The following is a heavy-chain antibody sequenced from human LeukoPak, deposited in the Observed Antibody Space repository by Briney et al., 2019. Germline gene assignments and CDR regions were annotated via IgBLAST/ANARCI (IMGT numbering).Heavy chain of an antibody. V-gene: IGHV4-30-4*08. D-gene: IGHD5-18*01. CDR1: RGSISNADYY. J-gene: IGHJ4*02. Sequence: SQTLSLTCTVSRGSISNADYYWSWIRQHPGKGLEWIGYIYYSGSTYYNPSLKSRVTISIDTSKNQLSLKLNSVTAADTAVYYCASGERGYSYGPLDYWGQGTLVTVSS. CDR3: ASGERGYSYGPLDY. CDR2: IYYSGST.